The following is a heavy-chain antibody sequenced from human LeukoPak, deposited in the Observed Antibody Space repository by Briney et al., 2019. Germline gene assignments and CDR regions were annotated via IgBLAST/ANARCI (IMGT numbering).Heavy chain of an antibody. CDR3: VTDDFGNIDASTAYDFYDM. D-gene: IGHD3/OR15-3a*01. V-gene: IGHV3-49*05. Sequence: KAGGSLRLSCTASGFTFGDYAMNWFRQAPGKGLEWVGFIRSKTYGGTGEYAASVKGRFTISRDDSKNTLYLQMNSLKIEDTAVYYCVTDDFGNIDASTAYDFYDMWGQGTMVIVSS. J-gene: IGHJ3*02. CDR1: GFTFGDYA. CDR2: IRSKTYGGTG.